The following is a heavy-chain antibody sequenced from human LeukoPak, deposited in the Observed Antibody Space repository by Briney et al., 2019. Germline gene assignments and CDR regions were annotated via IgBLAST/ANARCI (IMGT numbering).Heavy chain of an antibody. J-gene: IGHJ5*02. D-gene: IGHD2-2*01. CDR1: GFTFSSYW. Sequence: GGSLRLSCAASGFTFSSYWMHWVRQAPGKGLVWVSRINSDGSSTSYADSVKGRFTISRDNAKNTLYLQMNSLRAEDTAVYYCARLWVPAALPRMDWFDPWGQGTLVTVSS. CDR2: INSDGSST. V-gene: IGHV3-74*01. CDR3: ARLWVPAALPRMDWFDP.